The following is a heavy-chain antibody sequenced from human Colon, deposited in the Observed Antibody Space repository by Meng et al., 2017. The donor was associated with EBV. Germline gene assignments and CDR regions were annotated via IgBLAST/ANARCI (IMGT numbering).Heavy chain of an antibody. Sequence: QVELEEGGEGLLKASETLSRSCAVYGGSFRDYYWTWIRHPPGKGLEWIGEIDHRGNTKYNPSLKSRVTISLDTSKKQFSLKVSSVTAADSAVYYCARRGPSGNFSPWSQGALVTVSS. CDR2: IDHRGNT. CDR3: ARRGPSGNFSP. J-gene: IGHJ5*02. V-gene: IGHV4-34*01. CDR1: GGSFRDYY. D-gene: IGHD3-10*01.